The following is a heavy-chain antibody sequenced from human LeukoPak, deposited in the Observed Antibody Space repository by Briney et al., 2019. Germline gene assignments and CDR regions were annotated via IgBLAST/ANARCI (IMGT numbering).Heavy chain of an antibody. Sequence: GASVKVSCKASGYTFTSYGISWVRQAPGQGLEWMGWISGYNGNINYAQKFQGRVTMTRDTSTSTVYMDLRSLRSEDTAVYFCARDMLAVPSNWFDPWGQGTLVTVSS. CDR3: ARDMLAVPSNWFDP. V-gene: IGHV1-18*01. CDR2: ISGYNGNI. D-gene: IGHD2-8*01. CDR1: GYTFTSYG. J-gene: IGHJ5*02.